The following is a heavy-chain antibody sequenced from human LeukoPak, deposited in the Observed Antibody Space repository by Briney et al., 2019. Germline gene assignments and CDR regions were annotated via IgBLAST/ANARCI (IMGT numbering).Heavy chain of an antibody. D-gene: IGHD2-8*01. V-gene: IGHV1-2*02. CDR3: ARVEYCIKGVRVNFDY. CDR2: INPNSGGT. CDR1: GYTFTGPY. J-gene: IGHJ4*02. Sequence: GASVKVSCKASGYTFTGPYIHWIRQAPGQGLEWMGWINPNSGGTKYAQKFQGRVTMTRDTSINTAYMELSRLRSDDTAVYYCARVEYCIKGVRVNFDYWGQGTLVTVST.